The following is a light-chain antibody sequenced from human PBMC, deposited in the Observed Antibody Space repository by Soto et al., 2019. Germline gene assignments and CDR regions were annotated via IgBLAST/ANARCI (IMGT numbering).Light chain of an antibody. CDR3: SSYTSSSTLWV. CDR1: SSDVGGYNY. CDR2: EVS. V-gene: IGLV2-14*01. Sequence: QSXXTQXXXXXXXXGXXXTXXXTGTSSDVGGYNYVSWYQQHPGKAPKLMIYEVSNRPSGVSNRFSGSKSGNTASLTISGLQAEDEADYYCSSYTSSSTLWVFGGGTKLTVL. J-gene: IGLJ3*02.